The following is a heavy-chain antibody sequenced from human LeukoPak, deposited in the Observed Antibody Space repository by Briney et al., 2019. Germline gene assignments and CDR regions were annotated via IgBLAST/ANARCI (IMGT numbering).Heavy chain of an antibody. D-gene: IGHD6-19*01. J-gene: IGHJ6*03. Sequence: ASVKVSCKASGYTFTSYGISWVRQAPGQGLEWMGWINTNTGNPTYAQGFTGRFVFSLDTSVSTAYLQISSLKAEDTAVYYCARVLAVAGSYYYYMDVWGKGTTVTVSS. CDR1: GYTFTSYG. CDR2: INTNTGNP. V-gene: IGHV7-4-1*02. CDR3: ARVLAVAGSYYYYMDV.